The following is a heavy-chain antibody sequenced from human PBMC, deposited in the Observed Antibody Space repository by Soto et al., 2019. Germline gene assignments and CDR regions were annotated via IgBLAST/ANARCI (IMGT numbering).Heavy chain of an antibody. CDR3: ARDHGYYDSSGYPYYFDY. D-gene: IGHD3-22*01. CDR2: IIPIFGTA. V-gene: IGHV1-69*13. Sequence: GASVKVSCKASGGTFSSYAMSWVRQAPVQGLEWMGWIIPIFGTANYAQKFQGRVTITADGSTSTAYMELRSLRSEDTAVYYCARDHGYYDSSGYPYYFDYWGQGTPVNVSS. CDR1: GGTFSSYA. J-gene: IGHJ4*02.